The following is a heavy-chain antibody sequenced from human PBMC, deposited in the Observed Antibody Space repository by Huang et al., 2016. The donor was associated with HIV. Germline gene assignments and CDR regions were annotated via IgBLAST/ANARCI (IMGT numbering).Heavy chain of an antibody. J-gene: IGHJ6*02. CDR2: ISSSSYYI. D-gene: IGHD3-3*01. CDR3: ARELYDFWSSYTSYYYYGMDV. Sequence: EVQLVESGGGLVKPGGSLRLSCAASGFTFSSYSMNCVRQAAGTGLEWVSSISSSSYYIYYADSGKGRFTISRDNAKNSLYLQMNGLRAEDTAVYYCARELYDFWSSYTSYYYYGMDVWGQGTTVTVTS. CDR1: GFTFSSYS. V-gene: IGHV3-21*01.